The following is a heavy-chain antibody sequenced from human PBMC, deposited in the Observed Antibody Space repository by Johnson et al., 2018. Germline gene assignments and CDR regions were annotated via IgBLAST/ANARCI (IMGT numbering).Heavy chain of an antibody. CDR1: GGSFSGYY. Sequence: QVQLQQWGAGLLKPSETLSLTCAVYGGSFSGYYWSWIRQPPGKGLEWIGEINHSGSTNYHPSLKSRVTISVETSKNQFSLNLSSVTAADAAVYFWASIAARTYYHYYMDVWGKGTTVTVSS. J-gene: IGHJ6*03. CDR2: INHSGST. CDR3: ASIAARTYYHYYMDV. V-gene: IGHV4-34*01. D-gene: IGHD6-6*01.